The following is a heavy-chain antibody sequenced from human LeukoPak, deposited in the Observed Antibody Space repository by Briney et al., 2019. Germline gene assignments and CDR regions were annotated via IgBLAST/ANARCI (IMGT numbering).Heavy chain of an antibody. D-gene: IGHD3-16*01. J-gene: IGHJ4*02. CDR3: AKWSAFDGDPQDY. Sequence: GGSLRLSCAASGFTFSSYGMHWVRQAPGKGLEWVAFIRYDGSNKYYADSVKGRFTISRDNSKDTLYLQMNSLRAEDTAVYYCAKWSAFDGDPQDYWGQGTLVTVSS. CDR1: GFTFSSYG. V-gene: IGHV3-30*02. CDR2: IRYDGSNK.